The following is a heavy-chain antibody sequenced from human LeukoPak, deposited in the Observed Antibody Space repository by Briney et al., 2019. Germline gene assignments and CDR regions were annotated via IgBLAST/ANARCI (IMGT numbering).Heavy chain of an antibody. V-gene: IGHV4-39*01. CDR3: ARHPSPGWYSYGYYYYMDV. CDR1: GGSISSSSYY. D-gene: IGHD5-18*01. J-gene: IGHJ6*03. Sequence: SETLSLTCTVSGGSISSSSYYWGWIRQPPGKGLEWIGSIYYSGSTYYNPSLKSRVTISVDTSKNQLSLKLSSVTAADTAVYYCARHPSPGWYSYGYYYYMDVWGKGTTVTVSS. CDR2: IYYSGST.